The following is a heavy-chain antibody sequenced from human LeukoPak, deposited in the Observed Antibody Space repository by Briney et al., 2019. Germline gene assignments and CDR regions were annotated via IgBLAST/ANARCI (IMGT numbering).Heavy chain of an antibody. V-gene: IGHV3-48*03. CDR3: ARAYSGWYMIYFDY. Sequence: AGGSLRLSCAASGFTFSSYEMNWVRQAPGKGLEWVSYISSSGSTIYYADSVKGRFTISRDNAKNSLYLQMNSLRAEDTAVYYCARAYSGWYMIYFDYWGQGTLVTVSS. D-gene: IGHD6-19*01. J-gene: IGHJ4*02. CDR1: GFTFSSYE. CDR2: ISSSGSTI.